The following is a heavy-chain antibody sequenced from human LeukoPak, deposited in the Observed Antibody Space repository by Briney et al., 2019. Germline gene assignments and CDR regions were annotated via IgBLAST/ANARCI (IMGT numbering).Heavy chain of an antibody. J-gene: IGHJ4*02. D-gene: IGHD3-22*01. CDR1: GFTFSSYS. CDR3: ARDDYYVSSGLFDY. Sequence: PGGSLRLSCAASGFTFSSYSMNWVRQAPGKGLEWVSYISSSSSTIYYADSVKGRFTISRDNAKNSLYLQMNSLRAEDTAVYYCARDDYYVSSGLFDYWGQGTLVTVSS. V-gene: IGHV3-48*04. CDR2: ISSSSSTI.